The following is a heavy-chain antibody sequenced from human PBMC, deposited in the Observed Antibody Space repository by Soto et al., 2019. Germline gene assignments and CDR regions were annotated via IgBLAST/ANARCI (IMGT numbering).Heavy chain of an antibody. CDR1: FDSISGRSYY. CDR2: IYYSGST. Sequence: SATLSLTCRVTFDSISGRSYYGVWVRQPPGKGLEWIGRIYYSGSTYNNPSLRSRVSMSIDTSKDQFSLKLKSVTAADTALYFCARQRTSVVTQAYFDVWGPGSLVTVS. D-gene: IGHD2-21*02. CDR3: ARQRTSVVTQAYFDV. J-gene: IGHJ4*02. V-gene: IGHV4-39*01.